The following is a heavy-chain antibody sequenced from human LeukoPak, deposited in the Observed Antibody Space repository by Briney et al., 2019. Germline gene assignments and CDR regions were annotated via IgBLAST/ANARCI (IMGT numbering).Heavy chain of an antibody. CDR3: ARADTAMAYYFDY. CDR2: ISSSSSYI. J-gene: IGHJ4*02. D-gene: IGHD5-18*01. CDR1: GFTFSSYS. Sequence: GGSLRLSCAASGFTFSSYSMNWVRQAPGKGLEWVSSISSSSSYIYYADSVKGRFTISRDNAKNSLYLQMNSLRAEDTAVYYCARADTAMAYYFDYWGQGTLVTVSS. V-gene: IGHV3-21*01.